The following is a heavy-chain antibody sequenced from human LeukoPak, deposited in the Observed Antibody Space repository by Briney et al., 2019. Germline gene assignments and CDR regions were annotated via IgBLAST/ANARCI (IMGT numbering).Heavy chain of an antibody. CDR2: LYSDGST. Sequence: QSGGSLRLSCAASGFTVSRNYMSWVRQAPGKGLEWVSVLYSDGSTYHADSVKGRFTISRDNSKNTLYLQMNSLRAEDTAVYYCAKDGFSGGSGWYGDYYHYYYMDVWGKGTTVTVSS. V-gene: IGHV3-53*01. J-gene: IGHJ6*03. D-gene: IGHD6-19*01. CDR3: AKDGFSGGSGWYGDYYHYYYMDV. CDR1: GFTVSRNY.